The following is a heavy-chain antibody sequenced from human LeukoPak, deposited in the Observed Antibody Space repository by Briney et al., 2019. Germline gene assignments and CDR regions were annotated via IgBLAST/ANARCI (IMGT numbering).Heavy chain of an antibody. CDR3: ARDRRIQLWLDPFDY. Sequence: GGSLRLSCAASGFTFSSYSMNWVRQAPGQGLEWVSSISSSSNYIYYADSVKGRFTISRDNAKNSLYLQMNSLRAEDTAVYYCARDRRIQLWLDPFDYWGQGTLVTVSS. D-gene: IGHD5-18*01. CDR2: ISSSSNYI. J-gene: IGHJ4*02. V-gene: IGHV3-21*01. CDR1: GFTFSSYS.